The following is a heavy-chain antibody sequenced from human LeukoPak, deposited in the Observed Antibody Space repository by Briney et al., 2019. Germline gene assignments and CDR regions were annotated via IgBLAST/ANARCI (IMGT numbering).Heavy chain of an antibody. CDR2: FSGTSDNT. J-gene: IGHJ4*02. Sequence: GGSLRLSCAASGFTFSSYAMSWVRQAPGKGLEWVATFSGTSDNTYYPGSVKGRFSISRDNSKNTLFLQMNSLRAEDRAVYFCAKRAPYYFDYWGQGTLVTVSP. CDR1: GFTFSSYA. V-gene: IGHV3-23*01. CDR3: AKRAPYYFDY.